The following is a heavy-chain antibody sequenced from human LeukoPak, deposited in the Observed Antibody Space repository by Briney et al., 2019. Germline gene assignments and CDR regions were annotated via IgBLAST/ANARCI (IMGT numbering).Heavy chain of an antibody. D-gene: IGHD3-10*01. J-gene: IGHJ4*02. CDR3: TTDHNPQHLIMRLWFGELNY. V-gene: IGHV3-15*01. CDR1: GFTFSNAW. Sequence: PGGSLRLSCAASGFTFSNAWMSWVRQAPGKGLEWVGRIKSKTDGGTTDYAAPVKGRFTISRDDSKNTLYLQMNSLKTEDTAVYYCTTDHNPQHLIMRLWFGELNYWGQGTLVTVSS. CDR2: IKSKTDGGTT.